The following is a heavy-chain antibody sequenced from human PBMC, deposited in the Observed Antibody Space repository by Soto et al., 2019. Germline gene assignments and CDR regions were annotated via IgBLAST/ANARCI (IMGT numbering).Heavy chain of an antibody. D-gene: IGHD6-13*01. V-gene: IGHV4-39*01. CDR1: GGSISSSSYY. Sequence: PSETLSLTCTVSGGSISSSSYYWGWIRQPPGKGLEWIGSIYYSGSTYYNPSLKSRVTISVDTSKNQFSLKLSSVTAADTAVYYCARVDSSTVATFDPWGQVTLVTVSS. J-gene: IGHJ5*02. CDR2: IYYSGST. CDR3: ARVDSSTVATFDP.